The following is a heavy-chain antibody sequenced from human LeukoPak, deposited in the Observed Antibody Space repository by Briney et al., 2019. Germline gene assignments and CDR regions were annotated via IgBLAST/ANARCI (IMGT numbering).Heavy chain of an antibody. CDR2: ISANGGRT. J-gene: IGHJ5*02. CDR3: ARGTRFITVAGTSLSFDP. V-gene: IGHV3-64*01. Sequence: PGGSLRLSCAASGFSFSSFFMHWVRQAPGKGLEYVSGISANGGRTYYANSVKGRFTIPRDNSKNTLYLHLGSLRPEDMAVYYCARGTRFITVAGTSLSFDPWGQGILVIVSS. CDR1: GFSFSSFF. D-gene: IGHD6-19*01.